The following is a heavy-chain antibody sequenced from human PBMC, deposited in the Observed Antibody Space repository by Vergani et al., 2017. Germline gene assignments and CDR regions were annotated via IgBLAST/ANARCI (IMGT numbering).Heavy chain of an antibody. CDR3: ASLKLRDAYFMVG. CDR1: GGSISNYY. J-gene: IGHJ6*03. D-gene: IGHD4-17*01. V-gene: IGHV4-59*01. Sequence: QVQLQESGPGLVKPSETLTLTCIVSGGSISNYYWSWIRQSPGKGLEWVGFIYYSGSTNYNPSLKSRVTISMDTPKNQFSLKLNSVTAADTAVYYCASLKLRDAYFMVGGAKVTTVTVSS. CDR2: IYYSGST.